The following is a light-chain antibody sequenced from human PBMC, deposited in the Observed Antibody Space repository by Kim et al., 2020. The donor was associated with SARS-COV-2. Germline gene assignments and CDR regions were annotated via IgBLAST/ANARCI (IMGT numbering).Light chain of an antibody. CDR1: KLGDKY. CDR3: QAWDSNTGV. V-gene: IGLV3-1*01. CDR2: QDS. J-gene: IGLJ3*02. Sequence: SYELTQPPSVSVSPGQTASITCSGDKLGDKYACWYQQKPGQSPVLVIYQDSKRPSGIPERFSGSNSGNTATLTISGTQPMDEADFYCQAWDSNTGVFGGGTQLT.